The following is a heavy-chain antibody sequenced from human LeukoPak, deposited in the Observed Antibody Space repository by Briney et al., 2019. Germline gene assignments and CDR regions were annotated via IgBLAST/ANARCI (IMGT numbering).Heavy chain of an antibody. CDR2: IKSEGDGATT. V-gene: IGHV3-15*01. Sequence: PGGSLRLSCAASGFIFSNVWMSWVRQAPGKGLEWVGRIKSEGDGATTDYSTPVRGRFTISRDDSKSILYLQMNSLKTEDTAVYYCTTDTSSWTTYDCWGQGTLVTVSS. J-gene: IGHJ4*02. CDR1: GFIFSNVW. CDR3: TTDTSSWTTYDC. D-gene: IGHD6-13*01.